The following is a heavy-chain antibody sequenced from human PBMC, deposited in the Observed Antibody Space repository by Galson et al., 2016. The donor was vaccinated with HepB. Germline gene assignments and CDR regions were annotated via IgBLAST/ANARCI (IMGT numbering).Heavy chain of an antibody. J-gene: IGHJ5*02. CDR2: IIILLGIT. D-gene: IGHD6-25*01. CDR1: GGTLNNFA. Sequence: SVKVSCKASGGTLNNFAINWVRQGPGQGLEWMGRIIILLGITDYAQKFQDRLTITADKSTGTVYMDLTRLSLNDTAVFYCARGRGFDHEGWFDPWGQGTLVAVSS. CDR3: ARGRGFDHEGWFDP. V-gene: IGHV1-69*04.